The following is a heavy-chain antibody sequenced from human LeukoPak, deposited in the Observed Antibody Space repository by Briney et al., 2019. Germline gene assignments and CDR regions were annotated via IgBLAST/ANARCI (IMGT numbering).Heavy chain of an antibody. D-gene: IGHD4-23*01. CDR2: IYENGGTT. V-gene: IGHV3-23*01. CDR1: GFAFRSHA. Sequence: GGSLRLSCVGSGFAFRSHAMSWVRQAPEKGLEFVSGIYENGGTTYYADSVKGRFSISRDNSKNTLYLQMDSLRGEDTAVYYCAKDLYVDVRWGSASDIWGQGTVVTVSS. CDR3: AKDLYVDVRWGSASDI. J-gene: IGHJ3*02.